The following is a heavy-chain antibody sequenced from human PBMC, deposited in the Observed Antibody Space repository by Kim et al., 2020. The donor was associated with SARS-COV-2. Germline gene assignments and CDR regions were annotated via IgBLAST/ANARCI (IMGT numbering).Heavy chain of an antibody. D-gene: IGHD6-13*01. CDR2: ISYDGSNK. CDR1: GFTFSSYG. V-gene: IGHV3-30*18. Sequence: GGSLRLSCAASGFTFSSYGMHWVRQAPGKGLEWVAVISYDGSNKYYADSVKGRFTISRDNSKNTLYLQMNSLRAEDTAVYYCAKDLPAGNIDYWGQGTLVTVSS. J-gene: IGHJ4*02. CDR3: AKDLPAGNIDY.